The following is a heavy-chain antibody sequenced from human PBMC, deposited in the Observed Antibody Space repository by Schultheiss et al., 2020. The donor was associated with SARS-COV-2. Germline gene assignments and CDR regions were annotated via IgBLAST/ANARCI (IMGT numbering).Heavy chain of an antibody. CDR3: AKDVTYGGNSGSNFDI. V-gene: IGHV4-4*08. CDR2: IYSSGST. J-gene: IGHJ3*02. CDR1: GGSISSYY. Sequence: SQTLSLTCTVSGGSISSYYWSWIRQPPGKGLEWIGYIYSSGSTNYNPSLKSRVTMSVDTSKNQFSLKLSSVTAADTALYYCAKDVTYGGNSGSNFDIWGQGTMVTVSS. D-gene: IGHD4-23*01.